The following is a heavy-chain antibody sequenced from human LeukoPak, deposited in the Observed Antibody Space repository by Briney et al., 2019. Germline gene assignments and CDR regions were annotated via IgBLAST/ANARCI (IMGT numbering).Heavy chain of an antibody. V-gene: IGHV3-23*01. D-gene: IGHD3-22*01. CDR3: AKDGDSSATHFGMDV. CDR2: ISGSGETT. J-gene: IGHJ6*02. Sequence: GGSLRLSCAASGFTVSNAWMSWVRQAPGKGLEWVSVISGSGETTHYADSVKGRFTISRDKSKNTLYFQMNSLRAEDTAVYYCAKDGDSSATHFGMDVWGQGTTVTVTS. CDR1: GFTVSNAW.